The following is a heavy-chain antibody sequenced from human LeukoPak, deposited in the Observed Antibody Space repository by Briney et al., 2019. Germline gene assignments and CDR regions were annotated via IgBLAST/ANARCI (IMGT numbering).Heavy chain of an antibody. J-gene: IGHJ4*02. CDR1: GGSFSGYY. V-gene: IGHV4-34*01. D-gene: IGHD7-27*01. Sequence: SETLSLTCAVYGGSFSGYYWSWIRQPPGKGLEWIGEINHSGSTNYNPSLKSRVTISVDTSKNQFSLKLSSVTAADTAVYYCAREGVGNYWGQGTLVTVYS. CDR3: AREGVGNY. CDR2: INHSGST.